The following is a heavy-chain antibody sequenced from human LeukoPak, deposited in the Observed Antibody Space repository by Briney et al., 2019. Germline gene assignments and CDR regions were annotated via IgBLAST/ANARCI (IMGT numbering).Heavy chain of an antibody. Sequence: SVKVSCKASGGTFSSYTISWVRQAPGQGLEWMGRIIPILDIANYAQKFQGRVTITADKSTSTAYMELSSLRSEDTAVYYCARERRGGYYDILTGYYKHWGQGTLVTVSS. V-gene: IGHV1-69*04. CDR1: GGTFSSYT. CDR3: ARERRGGYYDILTGYYKH. D-gene: IGHD3-9*01. J-gene: IGHJ4*02. CDR2: IIPILDIA.